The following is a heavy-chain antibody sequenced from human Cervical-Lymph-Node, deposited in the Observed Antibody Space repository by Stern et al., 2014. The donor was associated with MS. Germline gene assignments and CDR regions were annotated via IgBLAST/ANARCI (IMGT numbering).Heavy chain of an antibody. J-gene: IGHJ4*02. CDR3: ASAYSSSHYYFDY. V-gene: IGHV3-33*01. Sequence: QVQLVQSGGGVVQPGRSLRLSCGGAGFSFSRYAMHWVRQAPGKGLEWVALISYDGSTPYYADSVTCRFTISRDNFKNTLYLQMNSLRAEDTAVYYCASAYSSSHYYFDYWGQGTLVTVSS. CDR1: GFSFSRYA. CDR2: ISYDGSTP. D-gene: IGHD6-13*01.